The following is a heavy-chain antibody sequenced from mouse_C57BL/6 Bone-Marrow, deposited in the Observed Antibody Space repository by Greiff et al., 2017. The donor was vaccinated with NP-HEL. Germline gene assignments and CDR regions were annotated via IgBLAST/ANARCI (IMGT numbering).Heavy chain of an antibody. CDR2: IDPSDSET. J-gene: IGHJ1*03. D-gene: IGHD1-1*01. CDR1: GYTFTSYW. CDR3: ARHYYGSRLQKYFDV. Sequence: QVQLKQPGAELVRPGSSVKLSCKASGYTFTSYWMHWVKQRPIQGLEWIGNIDPSDSETHYNQKFKDKATLTVDKSSSTAYMQLSSLTSEDSAVYYCARHYYGSRLQKYFDVWGTGTTVTVSS. V-gene: IGHV1-52*01.